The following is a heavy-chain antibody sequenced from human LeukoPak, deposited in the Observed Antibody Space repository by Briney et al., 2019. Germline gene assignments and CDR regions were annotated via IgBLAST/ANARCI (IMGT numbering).Heavy chain of an antibody. CDR2: IDHTGTT. Sequence: SETLSLTCSVSDDSITIYYWTWIRQPPGKGLEWIGYIDHTGTTNYNPSLNSRVTISRDTSKNHFSLQLSSVIAADTAVYFCARGRVSSSTWHSTYYYYFYMDVWGKGTTVTVSS. CDR3: ARGRVSSSTWHSTYYYYFYMDV. V-gene: IGHV4-59*01. CDR1: DDSITIYY. J-gene: IGHJ6*03. D-gene: IGHD4-11*01.